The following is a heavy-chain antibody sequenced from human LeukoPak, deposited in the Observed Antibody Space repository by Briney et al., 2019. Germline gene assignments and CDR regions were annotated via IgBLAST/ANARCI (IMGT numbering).Heavy chain of an antibody. Sequence: GASVKVSCKASGGTFSSYAISWVRQAPGQGLEWMGRIIPILGIANYAQKFQGRVTITADKSTSTAYMELSSLGSEDTAVYYCAREGKVAAFFDYWGQGTLVTVSS. CDR3: AREGKVAAFFDY. CDR1: GGTFSSYA. V-gene: IGHV1-69*04. CDR2: IIPILGIA. J-gene: IGHJ4*02. D-gene: IGHD6-19*01.